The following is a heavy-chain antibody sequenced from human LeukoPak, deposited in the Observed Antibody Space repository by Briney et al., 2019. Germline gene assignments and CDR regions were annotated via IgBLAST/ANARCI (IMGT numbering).Heavy chain of an antibody. Sequence: PSETLSLTCTVSGGSISSSSYYWGWIRQPPGKGLEWIGSIYYSGSTYYNPSLKSRVTISVDTSKNQFSLKLSSVTAADTAVYYCAREDWYTRYYYGMDVWGQGTTVTVSS. D-gene: IGHD3-9*01. CDR1: GGSISSSSYY. V-gene: IGHV4-39*07. CDR3: AREDWYTRYYYGMDV. CDR2: IYYSGST. J-gene: IGHJ6*02.